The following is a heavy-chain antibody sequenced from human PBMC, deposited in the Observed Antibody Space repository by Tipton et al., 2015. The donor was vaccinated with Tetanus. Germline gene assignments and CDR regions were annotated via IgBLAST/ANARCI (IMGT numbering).Heavy chain of an antibody. CDR3: ARDRQQLVRDGGYAFDI. CDR2: TYYRSKWYN. CDR1: GDSVSSNSAA. V-gene: IGHV6-1*01. Sequence: GLVKPSQTLSLTCAISGDSVSSNSAAWNWIRQSPSRGLEWLGRTYYRSKWYNDYAVSVKSRITINPDTSKNQLSLQLNSVTPEDTAVYYCARDRQQLVRDGGYAFDIWGQGTMVTVSS. J-gene: IGHJ3*02. D-gene: IGHD6-13*01.